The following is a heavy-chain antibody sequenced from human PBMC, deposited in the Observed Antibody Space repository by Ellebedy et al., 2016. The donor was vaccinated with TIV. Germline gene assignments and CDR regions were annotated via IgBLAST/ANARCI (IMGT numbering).Heavy chain of an antibody. J-gene: IGHJ4*02. CDR3: ARRPSGSDWVYFDY. CDR2: LQSGGTT. D-gene: IGHD1-26*01. CDR1: GVTVSSNH. V-gene: IGHV3-66*04. Sequence: PGGSLRLSCAAPGVTVSSNHMNWVRQAPGKGLEWVSVLQSGGTTHYADSVKGRFTISRDNSKNTLYLQMSSLRAEDTAVYYCARRPSGSDWVYFDYWGQGTLVTVSS.